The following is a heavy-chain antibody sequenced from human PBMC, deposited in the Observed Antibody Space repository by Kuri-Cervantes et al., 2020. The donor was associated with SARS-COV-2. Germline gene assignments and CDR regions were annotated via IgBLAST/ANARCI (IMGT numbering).Heavy chain of an antibody. CDR1: YGSFRGYY. CDR2: INHSGTT. V-gene: IGHV4-34*01. D-gene: IGHD3-3*01. J-gene: IGHJ4*02. Sequence: ESLKISCEVYYGSFRGYYWNWIRQPPGKGLEWIGEINHSGTTNYNPSLKSRVTISVDTSKNQFSLKLSSVTAADTAVYYCARQRGGFLEWLLYYDYWGQGTLVTVSS. CDR3: ARQRGGFLEWLLYYDY.